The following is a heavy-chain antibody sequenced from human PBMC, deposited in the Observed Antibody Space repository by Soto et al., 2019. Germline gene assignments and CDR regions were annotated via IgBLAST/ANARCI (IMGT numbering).Heavy chain of an antibody. V-gene: IGHV3-23*01. J-gene: IGHJ4*02. CDR1: GLTFTDYA. CDR3: AQSHERERPSVVDF. CDR2: MIGNSSTT. Sequence: EVRLLESGGGLVKPGGSLRLSCTTSGLTFTDYAMSWVRQAPGGGLEWVSSMIGNSSTTYYADSVRGRFTISRDRSKNTQSLKLSSRRAAVFDLSCGAQSHERERPSVVDFLCQGTLVTGSS. D-gene: IGHD1-1*01.